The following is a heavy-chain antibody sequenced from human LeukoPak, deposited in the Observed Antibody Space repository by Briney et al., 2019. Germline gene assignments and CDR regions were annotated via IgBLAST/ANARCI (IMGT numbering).Heavy chain of an antibody. CDR3: ARADSSGYYLDY. Sequence: GGSLRLSCAASGITFGTNWMHWVRQVPGKGLLWVSRINNDGSATTYADSVKGRFTISRDHAMDTLYLQMNSLRAEDTAIYYCARADSSGYYLDYWGQGTLVTVSS. CDR1: GITFGTNW. D-gene: IGHD6-19*01. CDR2: INNDGSAT. V-gene: IGHV3-74*01. J-gene: IGHJ4*02.